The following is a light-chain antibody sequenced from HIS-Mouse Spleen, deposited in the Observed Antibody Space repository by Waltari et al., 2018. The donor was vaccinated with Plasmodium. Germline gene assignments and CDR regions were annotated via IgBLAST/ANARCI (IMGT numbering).Light chain of an antibody. CDR2: DAS. CDR3: QQYDNLPYT. Sequence: DIQMTQSPSSLSASGGDRVPITCQASQDISNSLNWYQQRPGKAPKLLIHDASNVETGVPASFSGSGYGTDFTFTISSLQPEDIATYYCQQYDNLPYTFGQGTKLEIK. J-gene: IGKJ2*01. CDR1: QDISNS. V-gene: IGKV1-33*01.